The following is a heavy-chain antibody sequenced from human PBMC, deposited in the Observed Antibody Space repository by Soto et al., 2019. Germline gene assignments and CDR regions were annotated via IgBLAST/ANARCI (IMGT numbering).Heavy chain of an antibody. CDR2: IYWDDDK. J-gene: IGHJ4*02. CDR1: GFSLTTSGVG. CDR3: AHRVLRTVFGLVTTTAIYFDF. D-gene: IGHD3-3*01. Sequence: QITLNESGPTVVRPTETLTLTCRFSGFSLTTSGVGVGWVRQSPGKAPEWLALIYWDDDKRYSESLKSRLTITKDTCKSQVVLTVANLDPTDTATYYCAHRVLRTVFGLVTTTAIYFDFWGQGTPVAVSS. V-gene: IGHV2-5*02.